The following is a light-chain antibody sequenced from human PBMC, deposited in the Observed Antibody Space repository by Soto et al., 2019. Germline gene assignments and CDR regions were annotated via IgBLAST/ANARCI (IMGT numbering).Light chain of an antibody. CDR2: DVS. Sequence: QSVLTQPASVSGSPGQSITISCTGTSSDVGAYNYVSWYQRYPGKAPKLMIYDVSTRPSGVSNRFSGSKSGNTASLTIFGLQAEDAADYFCSSYSSSKTRLVVFGGGTKLPS. CDR1: SSDVGAYNY. J-gene: IGLJ2*01. V-gene: IGLV2-14*01. CDR3: SSYSSSKTRLVV.